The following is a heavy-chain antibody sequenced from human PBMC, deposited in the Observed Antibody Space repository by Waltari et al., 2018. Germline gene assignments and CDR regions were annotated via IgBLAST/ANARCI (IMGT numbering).Heavy chain of an antibody. CDR1: GGSISSSSYY. V-gene: IGHV4-39*01. J-gene: IGHJ4*02. D-gene: IGHD3-22*01. Sequence: QLQLQESGPGLVKPSETLSLTCTVSGGSISSSSYYWGWIRQPPGKGLEWIGSIYYSGSTYYNPSLKSRVTISVDTSKNQFSLKLSSVTAADTAVYYCATYYYDSSGYYWTLGYWGQGTLVTVSS. CDR2: IYYSGST. CDR3: ATYYYDSSGYYWTLGY.